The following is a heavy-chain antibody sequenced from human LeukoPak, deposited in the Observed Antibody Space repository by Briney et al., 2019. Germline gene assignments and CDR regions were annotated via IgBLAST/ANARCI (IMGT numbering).Heavy chain of an antibody. CDR1: GGSISSGSYY. CDR2: IYTSGST. D-gene: IGHD6-13*01. CDR3: ARDRSSLVDY. Sequence: SQTLSLTCTVSGGSISSGSYYWSWNRQPAGKGLEWIGRIYTSGSTNYNPSLKSRVTISVDTSKNQFSLKLSSVTAADTAVYYCARDRSSLVDYWGQGTLVTVSS. J-gene: IGHJ4*02. V-gene: IGHV4-61*02.